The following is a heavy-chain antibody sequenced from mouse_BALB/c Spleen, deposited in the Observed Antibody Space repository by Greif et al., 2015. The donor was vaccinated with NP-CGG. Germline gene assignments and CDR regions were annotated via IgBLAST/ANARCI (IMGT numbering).Heavy chain of an antibody. CDR1: GFTFSDYY. CDR3: ARDGNYWSFDV. D-gene: IGHD2-1*01. J-gene: IGHJ1*01. CDR2: ISDGGSYT. V-gene: IGHV5-4*02. Sequence: EVKLMESGGGLVKPGGSLKLSCAASGFTFSDYYMYWVRQTPEKRLEWVATISDGGSYTYYPDSVKGRFTISRDNAKNNLYLQMSSLKSEDTAMYYCARDGNYWSFDVWGAGTTVTVSS.